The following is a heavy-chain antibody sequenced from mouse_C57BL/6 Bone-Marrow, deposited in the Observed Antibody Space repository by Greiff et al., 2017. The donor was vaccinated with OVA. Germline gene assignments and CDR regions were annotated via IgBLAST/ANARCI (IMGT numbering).Heavy chain of an antibody. CDR3: VGGEGYAMDY. CDR2: IRSKSSNYAT. J-gene: IGHJ4*01. Sequence: EVLLVESGGGLVQPKGSLKLSCAASGFTFNTYAMHWVRQAPGKGLEWVARIRSKSSNYATYYADSVKDTFTISRDDSQSMLYLQMINLNTEDTAMYDGVGGEGYAMDYWGQGTSVTVSS. CDR1: GFTFNTYA. V-gene: IGHV10-3*01.